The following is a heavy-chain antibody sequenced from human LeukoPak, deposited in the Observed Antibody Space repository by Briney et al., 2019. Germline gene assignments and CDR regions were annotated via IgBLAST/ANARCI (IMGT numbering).Heavy chain of an antibody. CDR3: ARDHYGSGSYYNVLGWFDP. CDR1: GYTFTSYD. J-gene: IGHJ5*02. CDR2: MNPNSGNT. V-gene: IGHV1-8*03. Sequence: GASVKVSCKASGYTFTSYDINWVRQATGQGLEWMGWMNPNSGNTGYAQKFQGRVTITRNTSISTAYMELSSLRSEDTAVYYCARDHYGSGSYYNVLGWFDPWGQGTLVTVSS. D-gene: IGHD3-10*01.